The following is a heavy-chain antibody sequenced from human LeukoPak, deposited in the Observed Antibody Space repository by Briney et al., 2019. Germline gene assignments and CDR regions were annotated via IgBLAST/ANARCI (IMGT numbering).Heavy chain of an antibody. D-gene: IGHD2-15*01. Sequence: SETLSLTCTVSGGSISSYYWSWIRQPAGKGLEWIGRIYTSGSTNYNPSLKSRVTMSVDTSKNQFSLKLSSVTAADTAVYYCARGDVGWKMLPPHYHFDYWGQGTLVTVSS. CDR3: ARGDVGWKMLPPHYHFDY. CDR2: IYTSGST. V-gene: IGHV4-4*07. CDR1: GGSISSYY. J-gene: IGHJ4*02.